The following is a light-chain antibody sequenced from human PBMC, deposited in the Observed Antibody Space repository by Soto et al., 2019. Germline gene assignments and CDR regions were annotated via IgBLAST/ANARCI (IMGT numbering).Light chain of an antibody. CDR3: SSYTSSLWV. J-gene: IGLJ3*02. Sequence: QSALTQPASVPGSPGQSITISCTGTSSDVGGYNYVSWYQQHPGKAPKLMIYDVSNRPSGVSNRFSGSKSGNTASLTISGLQAEDEADYYCSSYTSSLWVFGGGTKVTVL. V-gene: IGLV2-14*01. CDR1: SSDVGGYNY. CDR2: DVS.